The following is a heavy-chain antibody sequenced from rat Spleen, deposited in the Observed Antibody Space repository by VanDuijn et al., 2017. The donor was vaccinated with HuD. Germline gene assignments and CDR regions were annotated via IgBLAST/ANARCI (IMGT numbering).Heavy chain of an antibody. CDR2: ITNTGGST. Sequence: EVKLVESGGGLVQPGRSLKLSCVASGFTFSSYWMYWIRPAPGKGLEWVASITNTGGSTYYPDSVKGRFTISRDNAKSTLYLHMNSLRCEDTATYYCTREGDYSGEGWFAYWGPGTMVTVSS. J-gene: IGHJ1*01. V-gene: IGHV5-31*01. D-gene: IGHD1-1*01. CDR1: GFTFSSYW. CDR3: TREGDYSGEGWFAY.